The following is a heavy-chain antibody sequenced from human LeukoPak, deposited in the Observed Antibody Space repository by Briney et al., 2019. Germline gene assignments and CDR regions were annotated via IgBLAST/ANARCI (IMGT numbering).Heavy chain of an antibody. D-gene: IGHD3-22*01. V-gene: IGHV1-46*01. Sequence: ASVKVSCKASGYTFTSYYMHWVRQAPGQGLEWMGIINPSGGSTNYAQKLQGRVTMTTDTSTSTAYMELRSLRSDDTAVYYCARGYPSSGYYKAWGQGTLVTVSS. CDR2: INPSGGST. CDR3: ARGYPSSGYYKA. J-gene: IGHJ5*02. CDR1: GYTFTSYY.